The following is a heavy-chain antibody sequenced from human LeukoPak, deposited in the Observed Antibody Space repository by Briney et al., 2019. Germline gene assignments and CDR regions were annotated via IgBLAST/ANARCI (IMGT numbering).Heavy chain of an antibody. CDR3: AREGSGSYGEAFDI. CDR1: GGTFSSYA. D-gene: IGHD1-26*01. CDR2: IIPIFGTA. J-gene: IGHJ3*02. V-gene: IGHV1-69*06. Sequence: ASVNVSCKASGGTFSSYAISWVRQAPGQGLEWMGGIIPIFGTANYAQKFQGRVTITADKSTSTAYMELSSLRSEDTAVYYCAREGSGSYGEAFDIWGQGTMVTVSS.